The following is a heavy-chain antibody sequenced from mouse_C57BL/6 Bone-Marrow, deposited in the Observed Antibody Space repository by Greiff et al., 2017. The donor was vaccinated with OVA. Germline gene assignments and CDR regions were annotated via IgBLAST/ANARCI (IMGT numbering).Heavy chain of an antibody. CDR1: GFTFTDYY. CDR3: ARDGSSGRFAY. CDR2: ISPNNGST. Sequence: EVQLLESGPGLVKPGASLKISCTASGFTFTDYYMNWVKQTPGKSLEWIGDISPNNGSTCYNHKFKGRATFTGDKSTNTVYMEIRRLTSEDAAIYYCARDGSSGRFAYWGQGTLVTVSA. J-gene: IGHJ3*01. V-gene: IGHV1-26*01. D-gene: IGHD1-3*01.